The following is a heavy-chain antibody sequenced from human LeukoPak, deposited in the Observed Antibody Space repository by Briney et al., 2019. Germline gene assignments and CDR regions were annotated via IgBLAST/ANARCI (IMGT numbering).Heavy chain of an antibody. J-gene: IGHJ3*02. D-gene: IGHD6-13*01. V-gene: IGHV4-34*01. CDR1: GGSFSGYY. Sequence: PSETLSLTCAVYGGSFSGYYWSWIRQPPGKGLEWIGEINHSGGTNYNPSLKSRVTISVDTSKNQFSLKLSSVTAADTAVYYCASPIAAAGTSNGAFDIWGQGTMVTVSS. CDR2: INHSGGT. CDR3: ASPIAAAGTSNGAFDI.